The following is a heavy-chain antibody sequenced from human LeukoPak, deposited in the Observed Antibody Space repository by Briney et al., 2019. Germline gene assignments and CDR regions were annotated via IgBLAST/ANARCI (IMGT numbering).Heavy chain of an antibody. V-gene: IGHV5-51*01. CDR2: IYPGDSNT. Sequence: GESLKISCKGSGYSFKNYWIAWVRQMPGKGLEWMGIIYPGDSNTRYNPSFQGQVTISADKSISTAYLQWSSLKASDTAEYYCARQGFVASYGVDVWGQGTTVTVPS. CDR1: GYSFKNYW. J-gene: IGHJ6*02. CDR3: ARQGFVASYGVDV.